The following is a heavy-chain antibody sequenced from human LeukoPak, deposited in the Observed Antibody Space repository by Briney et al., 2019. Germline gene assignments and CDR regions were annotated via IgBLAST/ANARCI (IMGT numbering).Heavy chain of an antibody. CDR2: INPNSGGT. CDR3: AENVYGYGGSFDY. J-gene: IGHJ4*02. V-gene: IGHV1-2*06. D-gene: IGHD5-18*01. CDR1: GYTFTGYY. Sequence: ASVKVSCKASGYTFTGYYMHWVRQAPGQGLEWMGRINPNSGGTNYAQKFQGRVTMTRDTSISTAYMELSRLRSDDTAVYYCAENVYGYGGSFDYWGQGTLVTVSS.